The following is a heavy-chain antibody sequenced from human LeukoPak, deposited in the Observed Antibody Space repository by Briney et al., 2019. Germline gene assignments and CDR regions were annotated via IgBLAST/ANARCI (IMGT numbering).Heavy chain of an antibody. D-gene: IGHD1-1*01. CDR3: ARDWDSRNDYFDP. J-gene: IGHJ4*02. CDR1: GYTFTSHG. Sequence: ASVKVSCKASGYTFTSHGISWVRQAPGQGLEWMGWTSAHNDDTNYAETLQGRLTMTTDISTSTAYMELTSLRSDDTAVYYCARDWDSRNDYFDPWGQGTLVIVSS. V-gene: IGHV1-18*01. CDR2: TSAHNDDT.